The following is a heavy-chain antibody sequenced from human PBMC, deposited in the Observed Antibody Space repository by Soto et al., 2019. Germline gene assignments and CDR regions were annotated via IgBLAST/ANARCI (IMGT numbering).Heavy chain of an antibody. CDR2: ISYDGSNK. D-gene: IGHD3-9*01. Sequence: QVQLVESGGGVVQPGRSLRLSCAASGFTFSSYGMHWVRQAPGKGLEWVAVISYDGSNKYYADSVKGRFTISRDNSKNTLYLQMNSLRAEDTAVYYCAKDVETAILTGYLDDYWGQGTLVTVSS. CDR3: AKDVETAILTGYLDDY. J-gene: IGHJ4*02. CDR1: GFTFSSYG. V-gene: IGHV3-30*18.